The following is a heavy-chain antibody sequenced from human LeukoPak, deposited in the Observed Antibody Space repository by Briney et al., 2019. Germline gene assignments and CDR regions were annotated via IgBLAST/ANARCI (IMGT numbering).Heavy chain of an antibody. V-gene: IGHV3-7*01. D-gene: IGHD3-22*01. CDR2: IKEDGSEK. CDR3: ARQMTVVVDRFDY. Sequence: GXXLRLSCAASEFTLSSYWMTWVRQAPGKGLEWVATIKEDGSEKYYVDSVKGRFTISRDNAKNSVYLQMNSLRAEDTAVYYCARQMTVVVDRFDYWGQGTLVTVSS. CDR1: EFTLSSYW. J-gene: IGHJ4*02.